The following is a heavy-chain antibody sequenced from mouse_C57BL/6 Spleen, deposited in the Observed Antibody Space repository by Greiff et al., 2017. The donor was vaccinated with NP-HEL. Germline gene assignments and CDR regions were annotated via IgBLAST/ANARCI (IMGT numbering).Heavy chain of an antibody. CDR1: GYSITSGYY. Sequence: EVQLQQSGPGLVKPSQSLSLTCSVTGYSITSGYYWNWIRQFPGNKLEWMGYISYDGSNNYNPSLKNRISITRDTSKNQFFLKLNSVTTEDTATYYCERDGFRAVVATRYFDVWGTGTTVTVSS. D-gene: IGHD1-1*01. J-gene: IGHJ1*03. V-gene: IGHV3-6*01. CDR3: ERDGFRAVVATRYFDV. CDR2: ISYDGSN.